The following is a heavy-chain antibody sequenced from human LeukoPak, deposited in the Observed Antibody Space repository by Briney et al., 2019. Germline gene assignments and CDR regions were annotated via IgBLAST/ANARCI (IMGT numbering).Heavy chain of an antibody. CDR2: IYTSGST. CDR1: GGSISSGSYY. Sequence: SEILSLTCTVSGGSISSGSYYWSWIRQPAGKGLEWIGRIYTSGSTNYNPSLKSRVTISVDTSKNQFSLKLSSVTAADTAVYYCARYSSGWYGGGYYYYGMDVWGQGTTVTVSS. CDR3: ARYSSGWYGGGYYYYGMDV. V-gene: IGHV4-61*02. J-gene: IGHJ6*02. D-gene: IGHD6-19*01.